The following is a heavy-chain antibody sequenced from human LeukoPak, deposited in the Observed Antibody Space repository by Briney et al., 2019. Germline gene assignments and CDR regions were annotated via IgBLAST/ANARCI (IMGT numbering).Heavy chain of an antibody. J-gene: IGHJ4*02. CDR2: IYSGGST. V-gene: IGHV3-53*01. Sequence: GGSLRLSCAVSGFTVSCNYMSLVRQAPGKGLEWVSVIYSGGSTYYADSVKGRFTVSRDNSKNTLYLQMNSLRAEDTAVYYCARIGYCSGGNCYSVDYWGQGTLVTVSS. CDR3: ARIGYCSGGNCYSVDY. D-gene: IGHD2-15*01. CDR1: GFTVSCNY.